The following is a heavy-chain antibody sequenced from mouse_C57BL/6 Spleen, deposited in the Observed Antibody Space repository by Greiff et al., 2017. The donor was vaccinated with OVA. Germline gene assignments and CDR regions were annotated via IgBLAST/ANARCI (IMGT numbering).Heavy chain of an antibody. CDR2: IRSKSSNYAT. Sequence: DVKLQESGGGLVQPKGSLKLSCAASGFTFNTYAMHWVRQAPGQGLEWVARIRSKSSNYATYYADSVKDRFTISRDDSQSMLYLQMSILKTEDTAIYYCVRDCCDVGFAYWGQGTLVTVSA. J-gene: IGHJ3*01. CDR1: GFTFNTYA. CDR3: VRDCCDVGFAY. V-gene: IGHV10-3*01.